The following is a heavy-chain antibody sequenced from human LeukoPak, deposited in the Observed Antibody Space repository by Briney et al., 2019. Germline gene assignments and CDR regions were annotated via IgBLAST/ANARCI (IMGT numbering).Heavy chain of an antibody. CDR1: GFTFSSSW. D-gene: IGHD6-13*01. CDR3: ATHQLSIAAAGTPYFQH. V-gene: IGHV3-48*04. Sequence: GGSLRLSCAASGFTFSSSWMTWVRQAPGKGLEWVSYISSSGSTIYYADSVKGRFTISRDNAKNSLYLQMNSLRAEDTAVYYCATHQLSIAAAGTPYFQHWGQGTLVTVSS. CDR2: ISSSGSTI. J-gene: IGHJ1*01.